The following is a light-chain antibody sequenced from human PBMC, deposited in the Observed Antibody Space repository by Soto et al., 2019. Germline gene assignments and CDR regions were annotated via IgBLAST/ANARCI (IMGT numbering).Light chain of an antibody. CDR3: AAWDDSLSGQDYV. J-gene: IGLJ1*01. CDR1: SXNIGSNY. Sequence: QSVLTQPPSASGTPGQRVTISCSGSSXNIGSNYVYWYQQLPGTAPKLLIYSNNQRPSGVPDRFPGSKSGTSASLAISGPQSEDEADYYCAAWDDSLSGQDYVFGTGTKVTVL. V-gene: IGLV1-47*02. CDR2: SNN.